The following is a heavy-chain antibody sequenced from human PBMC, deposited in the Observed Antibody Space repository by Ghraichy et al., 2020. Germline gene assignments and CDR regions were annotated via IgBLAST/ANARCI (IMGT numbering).Heavy chain of an antibody. J-gene: IGHJ6*02. D-gene: IGHD2-15*01. V-gene: IGHV3-7*01. CDR1: GFTFTSYW. Sequence: GFLRLSCAASGFTFTSYWMTWVRQAPGKGLEWVANIKEDESEKYYVGSVKGRFTISRDNVKNTVYLQMNSLGVEDTAVYFCARHRYCDVWGQGTTVTVS. CDR3: ARHRYCDV. CDR2: IKEDESEK.